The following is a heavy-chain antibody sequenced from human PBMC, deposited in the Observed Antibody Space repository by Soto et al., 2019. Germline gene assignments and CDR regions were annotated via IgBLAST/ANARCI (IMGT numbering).Heavy chain of an antibody. CDR2: IYYDGSNK. V-gene: IGHV3-33*01. CDR3: ARDDSSGYYTQLGAFDI. D-gene: IGHD3-22*01. CDR1: GFTFSSYG. Sequence: QVQLVESGGGVVQPGRSLRLSCAASGFTFSSYGMHWVRQAPGKGLEWVAVIYYDGSNKYYADSVKGRFSISRDNSKNTLYLQMNSLRAEDTAEYYCARDDSSGYYTQLGAFDIWGQGTMVTVSS. J-gene: IGHJ3*02.